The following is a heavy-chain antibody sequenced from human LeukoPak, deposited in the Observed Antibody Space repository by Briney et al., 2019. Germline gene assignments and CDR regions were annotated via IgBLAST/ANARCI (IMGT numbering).Heavy chain of an antibody. Sequence: ASVKVSCKASGYTFTSYGISWVRQAPGQRLEWMGWISTYNGNTNYAQMLQGRITMTTDTSTSTAYMELSSLRSDDTAVYYCARGKPVYFYGPGSYLASPFDSWGQGTLVTVSS. D-gene: IGHD3-10*01. CDR3: ARGKPVYFYGPGSYLASPFDS. J-gene: IGHJ4*02. CDR2: ISTYNGNT. V-gene: IGHV1-18*01. CDR1: GYTFTSYG.